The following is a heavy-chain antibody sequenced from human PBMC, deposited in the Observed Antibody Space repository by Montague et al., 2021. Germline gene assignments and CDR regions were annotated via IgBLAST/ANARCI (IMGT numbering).Heavy chain of an antibody. V-gene: IGHV4-4*02. D-gene: IGHD1-26*01. CDR3: AVGSESAWELLHH. J-gene: IGHJ5*02. Sequence: SETLSLTCTVSGDSISSKYFCSWVRPRLGKGLEWIGEIYHGTTSYSPSLKGRLTVSMDTSKNQFSLKLSSVTAADTAIYYCAVGSESAWELLHHWGQGILVTVSS. CDR1: GDSISSKYF. CDR2: IYHGTT.